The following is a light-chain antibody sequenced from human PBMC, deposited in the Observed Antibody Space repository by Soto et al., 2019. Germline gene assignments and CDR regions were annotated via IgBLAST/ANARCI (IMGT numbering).Light chain of an antibody. Sequence: EIVLTQSPGTLSLSPGARATLSCRASQSVQTNWLAWYQQKPGRPPRLLIYAASSRDAGIPDRFSGSGSGTDFILTISRLEPEDYAVYYCQQYDVSRGTFGPGTRVDI. CDR2: AAS. CDR3: QQYDVSRGT. CDR1: QSVQTNW. V-gene: IGKV3-20*01. J-gene: IGKJ3*01.